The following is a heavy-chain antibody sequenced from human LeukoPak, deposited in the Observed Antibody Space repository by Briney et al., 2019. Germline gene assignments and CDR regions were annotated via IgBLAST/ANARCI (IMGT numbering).Heavy chain of an antibody. D-gene: IGHD3-10*01. Sequence: PGGSLRLSCAASGFTFSNAWMSWVRQAPGKGLEWVGRSKSKTDGGTTDYAAPVKGRFTISRDNAKNSLYLQMNSLRAEDTAVYYCASDGGLKYYYGSGSYYWGQGTLVTVSS. CDR1: GFTFSNAW. CDR2: SKSKTDGGTT. J-gene: IGHJ4*02. CDR3: ASDGGLKYYYGSGSYY. V-gene: IGHV3-15*01.